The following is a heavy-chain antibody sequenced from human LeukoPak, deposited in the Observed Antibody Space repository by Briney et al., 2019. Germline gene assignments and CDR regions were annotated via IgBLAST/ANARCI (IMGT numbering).Heavy chain of an antibody. CDR2: TYYRSKWYN. D-gene: IGHD5-18*01. V-gene: IGHV6-1*01. Sequence: SQTLSLTCAISGDSVFSNSSWNWIRQSPSRGLKWLGRTYYRSKWYNDYGVSVKSRININPDTSKNHFSLQLSSVTPEDTAVYYCVRGGQGDGHSADEGFDIWGQGTMVTVS. J-gene: IGHJ3*02. CDR1: GDSVFSNSS. CDR3: VRGGQGDGHSADEGFDI.